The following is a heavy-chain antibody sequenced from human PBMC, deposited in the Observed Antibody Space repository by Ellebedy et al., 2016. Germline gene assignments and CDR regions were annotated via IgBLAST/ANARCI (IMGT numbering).Heavy chain of an antibody. V-gene: IGHV4-59*01. J-gene: IGHJ6*02. CDR2: IYYSGST. D-gene: IGHD6-19*01. CDR3: ARVSSSGWYDRDYYYGMDV. Sequence: SETLSLTXTVSGRSISSYYWSWIRQPPGKGLEWIGYIYYSGSTNYNPSLKSRVTISVDTSKNQFSLKLSSVTAADTAVYYCARVSSSGWYDRDYYYGMDVWGQGTTVTVSS. CDR1: GRSISSYY.